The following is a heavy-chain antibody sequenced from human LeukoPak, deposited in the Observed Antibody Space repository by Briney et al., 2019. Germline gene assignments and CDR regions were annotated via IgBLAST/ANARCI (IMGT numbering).Heavy chain of an antibody. J-gene: IGHJ4*02. CDR2: ISWNSGSI. CDR3: AKSRGQWLVTYFDY. Sequence: GGSLRLSCAASGFTFDDYAMHWVRQAPGKGLEWVSGISWNSGSIGYADSVKGRFTISRDNAKNSLYLQMNSLRAEDMALYYCAKSRGQWLVTYFDYWGQGTLVTVSS. D-gene: IGHD6-19*01. V-gene: IGHV3-9*03. CDR1: GFTFDDYA.